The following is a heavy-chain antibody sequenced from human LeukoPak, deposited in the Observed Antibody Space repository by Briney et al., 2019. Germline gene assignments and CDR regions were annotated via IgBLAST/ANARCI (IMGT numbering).Heavy chain of an antibody. CDR2: ISSSGSTI. D-gene: IGHD3-16*02. CDR1: GFTFSDYY. J-gene: IGHJ6*02. Sequence: GGSLRLSCAASGFTFSDYYMSWIRQAPGKGLEWVSYISSSGSTIYYADSVKGRFTSSRDNAKNSLYLQMNSLRAEDTAVYYCARDRIGYRNYYYYYGMDVWGQGTTVTVSS. V-gene: IGHV3-11*01. CDR3: ARDRIGYRNYYYYYGMDV.